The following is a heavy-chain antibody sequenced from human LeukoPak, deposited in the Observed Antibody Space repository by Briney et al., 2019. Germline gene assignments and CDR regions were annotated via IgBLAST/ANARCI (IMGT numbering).Heavy chain of an antibody. CDR3: AKAREPRKFGYYFDY. V-gene: IGHV3-33*06. CDR1: GFTFSSYG. D-gene: IGHD3-16*01. Sequence: GGALRLSCAASGFTFSSYGMHWVRPAPGKGLEWVAVIWYDGSNKYYADSAKGRFTISRDNSKNTLYLQMNSLRAEDTAVYYCAKAREPRKFGYYFDYWGQGTLVTVSS. CDR2: IWYDGSNK. J-gene: IGHJ4*02.